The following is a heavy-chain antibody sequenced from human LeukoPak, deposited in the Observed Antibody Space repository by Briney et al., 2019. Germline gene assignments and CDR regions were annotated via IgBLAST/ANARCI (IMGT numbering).Heavy chain of an antibody. J-gene: IGHJ4*02. V-gene: IGHV1-24*01. CDR1: GYTLTELS. Sequence: ASVKVSCKVSGYTLTELSMHWVRQAPGKGLEWMGGFDPEDGETIYAQKFQGRVTMTEDTSSDTAYMELSSLRSEDTAVYYCATGKMYYYDSSGHQRLGDYWGQGTLVTVSS. CDR3: ATGKMYYYDSSGHQRLGDY. D-gene: IGHD3-22*01. CDR2: FDPEDGET.